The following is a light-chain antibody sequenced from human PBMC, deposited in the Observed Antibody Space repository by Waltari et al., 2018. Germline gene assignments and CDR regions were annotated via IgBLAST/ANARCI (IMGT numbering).Light chain of an antibody. CDR3: ASYTSSTTGV. V-gene: IGLV2-14*03. CDR2: DVR. J-gene: IGLJ2*01. Sequence: SALTQPASVSGSPGQSITISCTVTSSGIGGYKFVSWYQQHPGKAPKLICYDVRTRRSGVSHRFSGSKSGNTASLTISGLQAEDEADYSCASYTSSTTGVFGGGTKLTVI. CDR1: SSGIGGYKF.